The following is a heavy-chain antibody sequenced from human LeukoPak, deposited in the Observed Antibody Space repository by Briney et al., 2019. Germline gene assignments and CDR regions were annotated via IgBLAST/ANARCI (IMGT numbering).Heavy chain of an antibody. Sequence: PGGSLRLSCAASGFTVSSNYMTWVRQAPGKGLEWVSGIYGGGITVYADSVKGRFTISRDNSKNTLYLQMNTLRAEDTAVYYCARVEDYDILTGFDYWGQGTLVTVSS. V-gene: IGHV3-53*01. D-gene: IGHD3-9*01. CDR1: GFTVSSNY. CDR3: ARVEDYDILTGFDY. CDR2: IYGGGIT. J-gene: IGHJ4*02.